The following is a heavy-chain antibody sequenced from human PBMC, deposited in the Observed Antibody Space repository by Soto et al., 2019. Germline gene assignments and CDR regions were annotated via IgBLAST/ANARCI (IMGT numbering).Heavy chain of an antibody. J-gene: IGHJ4*02. CDR2: INHSGST. Sequence: SETLALTCAVYGGSFSGYYWSWIRQPPGKGMEWIGEINHSGSTSYNPSLKSRVPISVDTSKNQFSLKLSSVTAADTAVYFCARGRNYYGSGSYYYWGQGTLVTVSS. D-gene: IGHD3-10*01. CDR1: GGSFSGYY. CDR3: ARGRNYYGSGSYYY. V-gene: IGHV4-34*01.